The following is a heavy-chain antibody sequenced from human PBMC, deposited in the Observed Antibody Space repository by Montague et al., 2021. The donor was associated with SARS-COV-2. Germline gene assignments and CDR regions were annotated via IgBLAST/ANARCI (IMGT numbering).Heavy chain of an antibody. CDR1: GDSVSSNSAA. Sequence: CAISGDSVSSNSAAWNWIRQSPSRGLEWLGRTYYRSKWYNDYAVSVKSRITINPVTSKNQFSLQLNSVTPEDTAVYYCARQPLGYDFVYYYYGMDVWGQGTTVTVSS. J-gene: IGHJ6*02. D-gene: IGHD5-12*01. CDR3: ARQPLGYDFVYYYYGMDV. V-gene: IGHV6-1*01. CDR2: TYYRSKWYN.